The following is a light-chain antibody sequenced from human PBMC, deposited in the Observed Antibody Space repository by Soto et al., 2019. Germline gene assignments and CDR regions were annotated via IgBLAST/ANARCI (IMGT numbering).Light chain of an antibody. J-gene: IGKJ5*01. V-gene: IGKV3-15*01. CDR2: GAS. CDR1: QSVSSN. CDR3: QQYGYSPIT. Sequence: EIVMTQSPSTRSVAPWERSALSFRASQSVSSNLAWYQQKPGQAPRLLIYGASTRATGIPARFSGSGSRTDFTLTISRLEPEDFAVYYCQQYGYSPITFGQGTRLEIK.